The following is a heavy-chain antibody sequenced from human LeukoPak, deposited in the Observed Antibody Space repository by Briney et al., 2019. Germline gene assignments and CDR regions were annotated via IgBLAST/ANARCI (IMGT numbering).Heavy chain of an antibody. D-gene: IGHD6-13*01. J-gene: IGHJ6*03. V-gene: IGHV1-2*02. CDR1: GYTFTGYY. CDR2: INPNSGGT. CDR3: ARGPNSSPSYYYYMDV. Sequence: ASVKVSCKASGYTFTGYYMHWVRQAPGQGLEWMGWINPNSGGTNYAQKFQGRVTMTRDTSISTAYMELSSLRSEDTAVYYCARGPNSSPSYYYYMDVWGKGTTVTVSS.